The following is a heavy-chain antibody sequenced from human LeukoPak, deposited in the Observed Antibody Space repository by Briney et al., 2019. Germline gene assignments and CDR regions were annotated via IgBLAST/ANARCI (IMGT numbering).Heavy chain of an antibody. J-gene: IGHJ6*03. CDR2: INHSGST. D-gene: IGHD2-2*02. V-gene: IGHV4-34*01. Sequence: LRLSCAASGFTFSSYEMSWIRQPPGKGLEWIGEINHSGSTNYNPSLKSRVTISVDTSKNQFSLKLSSVTAADTAVYYCARVGYCSSTSCYNHYYYMDVWGKGTTVTISS. CDR3: ARVGYCSSTSCYNHYYYMDV. CDR1: GFTFSSYE.